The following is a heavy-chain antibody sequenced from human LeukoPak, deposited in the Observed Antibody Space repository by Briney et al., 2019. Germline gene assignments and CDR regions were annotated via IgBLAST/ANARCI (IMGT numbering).Heavy chain of an antibody. V-gene: IGHV3-21*01. CDR1: GFTFSSYS. J-gene: IGHJ6*03. Sequence: KPGGSLRLSCAASGFTFSSYSMNWVRQAPGKGLEWVSSISSSSSYIYYADSVKGRFTISRDNAKNSLYLQMNSLRAEDTAVYYCASLEHYYYYMDVWGKGTTVTVSS. D-gene: IGHD3-3*01. CDR3: ASLEHYYYYMDV. CDR2: ISSSSSYI.